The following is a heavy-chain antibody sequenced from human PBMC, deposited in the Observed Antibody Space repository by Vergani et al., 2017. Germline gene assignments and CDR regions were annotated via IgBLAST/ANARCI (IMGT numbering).Heavy chain of an antibody. J-gene: IGHJ3*01. V-gene: IGHV5-51*01. Sequence: EKQLVQSGSETKKPGESLKISCQAFGYIFSNFWIGWVRQRPGRGLEWMGIIYPGDSEVKSNPTFRGQVIFSVDTSVNTAYLQWRSLQASDTAPYFCAGGGHGSENGGALQLWGQGTNITVSS. CDR2: IYPGDSEV. D-gene: IGHD3-10*01. CDR1: GYIFSNFW. CDR3: AGGGHGSENGGALQL.